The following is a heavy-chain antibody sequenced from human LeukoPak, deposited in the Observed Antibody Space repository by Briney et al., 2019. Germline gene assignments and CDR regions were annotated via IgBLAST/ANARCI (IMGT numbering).Heavy chain of an antibody. CDR1: GGSINSYY. Sequence: SETLSLTCTVSGGSINSYYWSWIRQPAGKGLEWIGRIYTSGSTGYNPSLKSRVTMSVDTSKNQFSLKLSSVTAADTAVYYCARVDLRAAYFDYWGQGTLVTVSS. V-gene: IGHV4-4*07. J-gene: IGHJ4*02. CDR3: ARVDLRAAYFDY. CDR2: IYTSGST. D-gene: IGHD2-15*01.